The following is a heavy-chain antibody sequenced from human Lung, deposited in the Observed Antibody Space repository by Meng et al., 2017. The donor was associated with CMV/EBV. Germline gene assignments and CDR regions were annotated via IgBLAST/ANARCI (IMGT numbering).Heavy chain of an antibody. V-gene: IGHV3-23*01. D-gene: IGHD6-13*01. CDR3: AKAFSSSWYREYYDD. CDR1: GFTFSSSA. CDR2: ITASGGST. Sequence: SCAASGFTFSSSAMSWVRQAPGKGLEWVSAITASGGSTYHADSVKGRFTISRDNSKKMLYLQLNSLRVEDTAVYYCAKAFSSSWYREYYDDWGQGXLVTVSS. J-gene: IGHJ4*02.